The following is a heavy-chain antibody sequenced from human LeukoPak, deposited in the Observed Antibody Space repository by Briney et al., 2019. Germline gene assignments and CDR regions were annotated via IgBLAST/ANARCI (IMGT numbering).Heavy chain of an antibody. V-gene: IGHV4-4*07. D-gene: IGHD3-10*01. CDR2: IYTSGST. Sequence: SETLSLTCTVSGGSISSYYWSWIRQPAGKGLGWIGRIYTSGSTNYNPSLKSRVTMSVDTSKNQFSLKLSSVTAADTAVYYCARALEGAMVRGVIMESYNWLDPWGQGTLVTVSS. CDR3: ARALEGAMVRGVIMESYNWLDP. J-gene: IGHJ5*02. CDR1: GGSISSYY.